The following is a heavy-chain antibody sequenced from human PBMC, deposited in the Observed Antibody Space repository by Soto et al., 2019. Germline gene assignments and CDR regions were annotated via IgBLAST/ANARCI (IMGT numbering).Heavy chain of an antibody. CDR1: GYTFPSYA. CDR2: INAGIGHT. CDR3: ARSPPMSGAGPPSRGRHYYAGMDV. Sequence: GASVKVSCKASGYTFPSYAMHWVRQAPGQRPEWMGWINAGIGHTKYSEKFQGRVTITRDTSASTAFMELRSLSPEDTAVYYCARSPPMSGAGPPSRGRHYYAGMDVWGQGTKVTVSS. D-gene: IGHD6-19*01. J-gene: IGHJ6*02. V-gene: IGHV1-3*01.